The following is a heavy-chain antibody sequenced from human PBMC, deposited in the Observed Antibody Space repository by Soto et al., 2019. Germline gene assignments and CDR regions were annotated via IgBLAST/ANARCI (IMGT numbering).Heavy chain of an antibody. CDR1: GGSISSYY. V-gene: IGHV4-59*01. CDR3: ARGTAAWFDP. D-gene: IGHD2-2*01. J-gene: IGHJ5*02. CDR2: IYYSGST. Sequence: SETLSLTCTVSGGSISSYYWSWIRQPPGKGLEWIGYIYYSGSTNYNPSLKSRVTISVDTSKNQFSLKLSSVTAADTAVYYCARGTAAWFDPWGQGTLVTVSS.